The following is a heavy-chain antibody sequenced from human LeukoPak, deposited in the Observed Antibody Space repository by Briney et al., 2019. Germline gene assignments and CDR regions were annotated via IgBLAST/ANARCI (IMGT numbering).Heavy chain of an antibody. CDR1: GGSINSYY. Sequence: PSETLSLTCTVSGGSINSYYWSWIRQPPGKGLEWIGYIYDSGSTNYNPSLKSRVTISVDTSKNQFSLKLSSVTAADTAVYYCACLTTADAFDIWGKGTMVTVSS. CDR2: IYDSGST. V-gene: IGHV4-59*01. D-gene: IGHD3-22*01. J-gene: IGHJ3*02. CDR3: ACLTTADAFDI.